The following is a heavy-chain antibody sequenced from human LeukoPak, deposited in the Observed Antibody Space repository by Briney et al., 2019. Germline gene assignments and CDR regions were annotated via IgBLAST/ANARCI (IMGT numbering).Heavy chain of an antibody. J-gene: IGHJ3*02. CDR1: GGSFSGYY. CDR3: ARAQPFYSTTAFDI. CDR2: VNHSGST. V-gene: IGHV4-34*01. D-gene: IGHD6-13*01. Sequence: PSETLSLTCAVYGGSFSGYYWSWIRQPPGKGLEWIGEVNHSGSTNYNPSLKSRVTISVDTSKNQFSLKLSSVTAADTAVYYCARAQPFYSTTAFDIWGQGTMVTVSS.